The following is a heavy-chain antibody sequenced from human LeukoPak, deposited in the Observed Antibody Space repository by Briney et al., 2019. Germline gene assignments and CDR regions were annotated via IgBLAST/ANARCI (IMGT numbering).Heavy chain of an antibody. CDR1: GGSIDSTNW. CDR2: IHHDGRI. D-gene: IGHD3-16*02. Sequence: SETLSLTCDVSGGSIDSTNWRNWVRQPPRKGLEWIGEIHHDGRINYNPSLKSRVTLSVDKSKNQFSLRLNSVTAADTAMYYCARSHDHLWGNYPDYWGQGTLVTVSS. V-gene: IGHV4/OR15-8*01. J-gene: IGHJ4*02. CDR3: ARSHDHLWGNYPDY.